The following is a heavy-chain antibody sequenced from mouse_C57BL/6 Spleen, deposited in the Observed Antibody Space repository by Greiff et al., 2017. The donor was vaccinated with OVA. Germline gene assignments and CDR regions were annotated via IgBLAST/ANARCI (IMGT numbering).Heavy chain of an antibody. V-gene: IGHV5-17*01. J-gene: IGHJ4*01. CDR2: ISSGSSTI. CDR3: ARRDGYTYAMDY. CDR1: GFTFSDYG. Sequence: EVMLVESGGGLVKPGGSLKLSCAASGFTFSDYGMHWVRQAPEKGLEWVAYISSGSSTIYYADTVKGRFTISRDNAKNTLFLQMTSLRSEDTAMYYCARRDGYTYAMDYWGQGTSVTVSS. D-gene: IGHD2-3*01.